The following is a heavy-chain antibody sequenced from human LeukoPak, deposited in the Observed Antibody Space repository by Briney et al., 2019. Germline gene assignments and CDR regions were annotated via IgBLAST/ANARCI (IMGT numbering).Heavy chain of an antibody. CDR1: GGSISSGSYY. D-gene: IGHD2-15*01. CDR3: AREVVAAATAFDP. V-gene: IGHV4-61*02. CDR2: IYTSGST. Sequence: PSQXLSXTCTVSGGSISSGSYYWSWIRQPAGKGLEWIGRIYTSGSTNYNPSLKSRVTISVDTSKNQFSLKLSSVTAADTAVYYCAREVVAAATAFDPWGQGTLVTVSS. J-gene: IGHJ5*02.